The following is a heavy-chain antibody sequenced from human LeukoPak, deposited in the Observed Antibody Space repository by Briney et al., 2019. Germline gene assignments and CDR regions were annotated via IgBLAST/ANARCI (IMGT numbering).Heavy chain of an antibody. CDR3: ARVSGDYRNVDY. CDR2: IYSGGST. D-gene: IGHD4-17*01. J-gene: IGHJ4*02. V-gene: IGHV3-66*01. CDR1: GFTVSSNY. Sequence: GGSLRLSCAASGFTVSSNYMSWVRQAPGKGLEWVSVIYSGGSTYYADSVKGRFTISRDNSKNTLYLQMNSLRAEDTAVYYCARVSGDYRNVDYWGQGTLVTVSS.